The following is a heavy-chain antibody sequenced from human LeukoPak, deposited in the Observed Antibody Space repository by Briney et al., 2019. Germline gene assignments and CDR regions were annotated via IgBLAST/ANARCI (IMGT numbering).Heavy chain of an antibody. CDR1: GGSISSYY. V-gene: IGHV4-59*08. CDR2: IYYSGST. CDR3: ARLYCSATCYLWRYYFDF. Sequence: PSETLSLTCTVSGGSISSYYWSWIRQPPGKGLEWIGYIYYSGSTNYNPSLKSRVTISVDTSKNQFSLKLSSVTAADTAVYYCARLYCSATCYLWRYYFDFWGQGTLVTVSS. D-gene: IGHD2-15*01. J-gene: IGHJ4*02.